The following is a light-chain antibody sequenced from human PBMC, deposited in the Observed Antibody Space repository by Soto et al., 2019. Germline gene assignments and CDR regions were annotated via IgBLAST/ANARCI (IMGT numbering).Light chain of an antibody. CDR1: SSNIGSNI. CDR2: SNN. V-gene: IGLV1-44*01. Sequence: QSALAQPPSASETPGQRVTISCSGSSSNIGSNIVNWYQQLPGTAPKLLIYSNNQRPSGVPDRFSGSKSGTSASLAISGLQSEDEADYYCATWDDSLNGQVFGTGTKVTVL. CDR3: ATWDDSLNGQV. J-gene: IGLJ1*01.